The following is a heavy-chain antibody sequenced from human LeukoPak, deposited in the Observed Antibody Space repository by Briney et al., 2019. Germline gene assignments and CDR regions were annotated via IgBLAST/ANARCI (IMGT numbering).Heavy chain of an antibody. CDR2: IYTSGST. D-gene: IGHD4-17*01. CDR3: AREPDYGDPYNWFDP. J-gene: IGHJ5*02. Sequence: TSETLSLTCTVSGGSISSYYWSWIRQPAGKGLEWIGRIYTSGSTNYNPSLKSRVTMSVDKSKNQFSLKLSSVTAADTAVYYCAREPDYGDPYNWFDPWGQGTLVTVSS. CDR1: GGSISSYY. V-gene: IGHV4-4*07.